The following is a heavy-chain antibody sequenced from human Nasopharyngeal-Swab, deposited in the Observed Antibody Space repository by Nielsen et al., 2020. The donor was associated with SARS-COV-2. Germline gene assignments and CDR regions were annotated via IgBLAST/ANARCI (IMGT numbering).Heavy chain of an antibody. V-gene: IGHV3-30-3*01. D-gene: IGHD3-22*01. Sequence: GESLKIPCAASGFTFSSSAMHWVRQAPGKGLEWVAVISYDGSNKYFADSVKGRFTISRDNSKNTLYLQMNSLRAEDTAVYYCASPPLDSSGYYYGFHYWGRGTLVTVSS. CDR2: ISYDGSNK. CDR1: GFTFSSSA. J-gene: IGHJ4*02. CDR3: ASPPLDSSGYYYGFHY.